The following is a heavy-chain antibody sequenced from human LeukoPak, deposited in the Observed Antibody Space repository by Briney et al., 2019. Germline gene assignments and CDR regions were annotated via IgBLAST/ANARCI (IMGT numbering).Heavy chain of an antibody. CDR2: ISGSGGST. Sequence: GGSLRLSCAASGFTFSSYAMSWVRQAPGKGLEWVSAISGSGGSTYYADSVKGRFTISRDNSKNTLYLQMNSLRAEDTAVYYCAKDRTQGSGWYLIFDYWSQGTLVTVSS. D-gene: IGHD6-19*01. CDR3: AKDRTQGSGWYLIFDY. CDR1: GFTFSSYA. V-gene: IGHV3-23*01. J-gene: IGHJ4*02.